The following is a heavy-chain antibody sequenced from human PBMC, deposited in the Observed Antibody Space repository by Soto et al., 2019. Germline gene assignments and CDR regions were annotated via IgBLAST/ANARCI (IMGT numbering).Heavy chain of an antibody. CDR1: GFTFSSYW. J-gene: IGHJ2*01. V-gene: IGHV3-74*01. D-gene: IGHD3-9*01. CDR2: INSDGTTT. Sequence: EVQVEESGGGVVQHGGSLSLSCTASGFTFSSYWMHWVRQAPGEGPVWVSHINSDGTTTNYANSVKGRFTISRDNAKNILYLQMNSLRAEDTAVYFCARGGVISTYWYFDLWGRGTLVTVSS. CDR3: ARGGVISTYWYFDL.